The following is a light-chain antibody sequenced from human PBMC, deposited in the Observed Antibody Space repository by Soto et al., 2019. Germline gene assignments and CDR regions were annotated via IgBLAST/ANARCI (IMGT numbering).Light chain of an antibody. CDR2: GAS. CDR3: QQYDNLLTWT. Sequence: DLQMTQSPSSLSASVGDRVTIACRASQSISIYLNWYQQKPGKAPKLLIYGASNLQNGVPSRFRGSGSGTDFTLTISSLQPEDIATYYCQQYDNLLTWTFGQGTKVEIK. V-gene: IGKV1-33*01. J-gene: IGKJ1*01. CDR1: QSISIY.